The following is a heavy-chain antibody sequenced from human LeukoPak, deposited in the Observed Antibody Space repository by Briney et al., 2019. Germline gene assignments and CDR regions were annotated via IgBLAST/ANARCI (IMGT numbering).Heavy chain of an antibody. Sequence: ASVKVSCKASGYTFTSYDISWVRQAPGQGLEWMGWISAYSGNTNYAQKLQGRVTMTTDTSTSTAYMELRSLRSDDTAVYYCAREVERYSYGLPDAFDIWGQGTMVTVSS. CDR1: GYTFTSYD. D-gene: IGHD5-18*01. J-gene: IGHJ3*02. CDR2: ISAYSGNT. CDR3: AREVERYSYGLPDAFDI. V-gene: IGHV1-18*01.